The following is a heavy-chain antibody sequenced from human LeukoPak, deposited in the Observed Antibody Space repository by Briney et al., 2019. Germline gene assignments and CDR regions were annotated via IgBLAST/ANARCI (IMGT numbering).Heavy chain of an antibody. J-gene: IGHJ6*02. Sequence: SETLSLTCAVSGGSISSSNWWSWVRQPPGKGLEWIGEIYHSGSTNYNPSLKSQVTISVDKSKNQFSLKLSSVTAADTAVYYCARDRGRGSMNYYYYGMDVWGQGTTVTVSS. V-gene: IGHV4-4*02. CDR1: GGSISSSNW. CDR2: IYHSGST. D-gene: IGHD3-10*01. CDR3: ARDRGRGSMNYYYYGMDV.